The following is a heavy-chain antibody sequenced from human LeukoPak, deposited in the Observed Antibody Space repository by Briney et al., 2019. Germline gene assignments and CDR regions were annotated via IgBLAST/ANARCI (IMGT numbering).Heavy chain of an antibody. Sequence: PSETLSLTCTVSGGSISSSSYYWGWIRQPPGKGLEWIGSIYYSGCTYYNPSLKSRVTISVDTSKNQFSLKLSSVTAADTAVYYCARQYSGSYPYYFDYWGQGTLVTVSS. CDR2: IYYSGCT. V-gene: IGHV4-39*01. J-gene: IGHJ4*02. CDR3: ARQYSGSYPYYFDY. D-gene: IGHD1-26*01. CDR1: GGSISSSSYY.